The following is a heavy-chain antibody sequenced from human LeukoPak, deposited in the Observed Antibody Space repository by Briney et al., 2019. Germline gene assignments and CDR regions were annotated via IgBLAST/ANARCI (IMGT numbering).Heavy chain of an antibody. CDR3: AKLYGSGRPFDY. Sequence: GGSLRLSCAASGLTFSSCAMSWVRQAPGKGLEWVSAISGSGGSTYYADSVKGRFTISRDNSKNTLYLQMNSLRAEDTAVYYCAKLYGSGRPFDYWGQGTLVTVSS. J-gene: IGHJ4*02. V-gene: IGHV3-23*01. D-gene: IGHD3-10*01. CDR1: GLTFSSCA. CDR2: ISGSGGST.